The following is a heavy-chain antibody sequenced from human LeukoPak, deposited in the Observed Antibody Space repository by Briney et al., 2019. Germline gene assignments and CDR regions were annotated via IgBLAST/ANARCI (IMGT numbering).Heavy chain of an antibody. Sequence: GASVKVSCKASGYTFTRYYMHWVRQAPGPGLEWMGIINPSGGGTSNAQKFQGRVTMTRDTSTSTDYMELSSLRSEDTAVYYCAREGCSSTSCYPDYWGQGTLVTVSS. CDR1: GYTFTRYY. D-gene: IGHD2-2*01. J-gene: IGHJ4*02. CDR2: INPSGGGT. CDR3: AREGCSSTSCYPDY. V-gene: IGHV1-46*01.